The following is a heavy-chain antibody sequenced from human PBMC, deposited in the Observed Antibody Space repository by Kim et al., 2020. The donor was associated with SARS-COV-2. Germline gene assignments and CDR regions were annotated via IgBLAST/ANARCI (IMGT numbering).Heavy chain of an antibody. V-gene: IGHV3-33*01. CDR2: IWYDGSNK. Sequence: GGSLRLSCAASGFTFSSYGIHWVRQAPGKGLEWVAVIWYDGSNKYYADSVKGRFTISRDNSKNTLYLQMNSLRAEDTAVYYCARVVQQWLVLKGNWYFDRWGRGTLLSVSS. CDR1: GFTFSSYG. J-gene: IGHJ2*01. D-gene: IGHD6-19*01. CDR3: ARVVQQWLVLKGNWYFDR.